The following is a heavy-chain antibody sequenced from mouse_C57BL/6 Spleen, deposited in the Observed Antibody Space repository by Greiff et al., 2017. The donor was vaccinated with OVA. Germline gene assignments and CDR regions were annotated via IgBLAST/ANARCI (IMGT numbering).Heavy chain of an antibody. CDR3: ARMEDYYGSSYAMDY. J-gene: IGHJ4*01. D-gene: IGHD1-1*01. CDR1: GFSLSTSGMG. CDR2: IYWDDDK. V-gene: IGHV8-12*01. Sequence: QVTLKVCGPGILQSSQTLSLTCSFSGFSLSTSGMGVSWIRQPSGKGLEWLAHIYWDDDKRYNPSLKSRLTISKDTSRNQVFLKITSVDTADTATYYCARMEDYYGSSYAMDYWGQGTSVTVSS.